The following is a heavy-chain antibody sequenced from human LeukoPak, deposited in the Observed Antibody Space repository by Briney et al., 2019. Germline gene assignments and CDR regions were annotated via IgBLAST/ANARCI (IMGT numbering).Heavy chain of an antibody. J-gene: IGHJ3*02. CDR1: GGSIRSSSYY. CDR3: ARLPVWYYDFWSGYDDAFDI. D-gene: IGHD3-3*01. V-gene: IGHV4-39*01. CDR2: IYYSGSS. Sequence: SDTPPLTCTVSGGSIRSSSYYWGWLREPPGKGLQWIGSIYYSGSSYKKPSLKSRVTISVHTSKNQLSLKLSSGTGADTAVYYCARLPVWYYDFWSGYDDAFDIWGQGTIVTVSS.